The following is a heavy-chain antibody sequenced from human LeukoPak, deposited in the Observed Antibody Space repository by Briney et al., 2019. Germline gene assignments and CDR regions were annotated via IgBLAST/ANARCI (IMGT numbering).Heavy chain of an antibody. Sequence: PSETLSLTCTVSGGSISSSSYYWGWIRQPPGKGLEWIGSIYYSGSTYYNPSLKSRVTISVDTSKNQFSLKLSSVTAADTAVYYCARVGRYFDWLPPIDYWGQGTLVTVSS. CDR3: ARVGRYFDWLPPIDY. CDR1: GGSISSSSYY. D-gene: IGHD3-9*01. CDR2: IYYSGST. J-gene: IGHJ4*02. V-gene: IGHV4-39*01.